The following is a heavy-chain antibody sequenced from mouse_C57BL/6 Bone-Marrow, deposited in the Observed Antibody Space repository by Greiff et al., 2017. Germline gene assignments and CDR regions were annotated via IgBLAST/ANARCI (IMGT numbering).Heavy chain of an antibody. CDR2: INSDVGST. CDR1: EYEFPSHD. V-gene: IGHV5-2*01. Sequence: EVLLVQSGGGLVQPGASLKLSCESNEYEFPSHDMPWVRKTPEKRLELVAAINSDVGSTYYPESMERRFIITRDNTKTTLYLQMSSLRSEDTALYYWARQYSNYDYWGQGTTLTVSS. D-gene: IGHD2-5*01. J-gene: IGHJ2*01. CDR3: ARQYSNYDY.